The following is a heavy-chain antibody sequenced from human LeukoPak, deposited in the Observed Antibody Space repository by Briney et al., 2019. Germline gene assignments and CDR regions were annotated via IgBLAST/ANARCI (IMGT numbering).Heavy chain of an antibody. CDR1: GYTFTSYG. CDR3: ARDNLAAIAGCGLDY. Sequence: GASVKVSCKASGYTFTSYGISWVRQAPGQGLEWMGWISAYNGNTYYAPNLQGRVTMTTDTSTSTAYMELRSLRSDDMAVYYCARDNLAAIAGCGLDYWGQGTLCTVSS. CDR2: ISAYNGNT. J-gene: IGHJ4*02. V-gene: IGHV1-18*03. D-gene: IGHD2-15*01.